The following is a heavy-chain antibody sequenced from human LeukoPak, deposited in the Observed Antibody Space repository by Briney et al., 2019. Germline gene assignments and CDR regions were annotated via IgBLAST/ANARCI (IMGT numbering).Heavy chain of an antibody. CDR1: GYTFTSYG. D-gene: IGHD3-22*01. CDR3: ARWDAHYHEGENWFEP. Sequence: ASVKVSCKASGYTFTSYGISWVRQAPGQGLEWMGWISAYNGNTNYAQKLQGRVTMTTDTSTSTAYMELRSLRSDDTAVYYCARWDAHYHEGENWFEPWGQGTLVTVSS. V-gene: IGHV1-18*01. CDR2: ISAYNGNT. J-gene: IGHJ5*02.